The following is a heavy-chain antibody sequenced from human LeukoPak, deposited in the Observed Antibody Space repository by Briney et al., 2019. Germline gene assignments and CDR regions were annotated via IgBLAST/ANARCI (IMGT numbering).Heavy chain of an antibody. CDR3: VKSGY. V-gene: IGHV3-53*05. Sequence: GGSLRLSCAASGFPVSSNYMSWVRQAPGKGLEWVSVFYIDGSTYYADSVKGRFTISRDNSKNTLYLQMSSLRAEDTAVYYCVKSGYWGQGTLVTVSS. CDR1: GFPVSSNY. CDR2: FYIDGST. J-gene: IGHJ4*02.